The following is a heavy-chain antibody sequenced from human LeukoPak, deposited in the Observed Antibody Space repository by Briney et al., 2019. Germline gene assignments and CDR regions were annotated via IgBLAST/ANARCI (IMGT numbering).Heavy chain of an antibody. J-gene: IGHJ2*01. Sequence: GGSLRLSCAASGFTVSSNYMSWVRQAPGKGLEWVSVIYSGGSTYYADSVKGRFTIFRDNSKNTLYLQMNSLRAEDTAVYYCARGPVVVPAAIGGYFDLWGRGTLVTVSS. CDR2: IYSGGST. D-gene: IGHD2-2*02. CDR3: ARGPVVVPAAIGGYFDL. V-gene: IGHV3-53*01. CDR1: GFTVSSNY.